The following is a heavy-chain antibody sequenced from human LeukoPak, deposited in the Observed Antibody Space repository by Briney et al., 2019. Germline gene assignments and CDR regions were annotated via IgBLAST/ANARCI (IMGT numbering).Heavy chain of an antibody. D-gene: IGHD4-17*01. J-gene: IGHJ4*02. Sequence: GGSLRLSCAASGFTFSSYGMHWVRQAPGKGLGWVAVISYDGSNKYYADSVKGRFTISRDNSKNTLYLQMNSLRAEDTAVYYCAKLPMTTGTGFDYWGQGTLVTVSS. CDR3: AKLPMTTGTGFDY. CDR2: ISYDGSNK. V-gene: IGHV3-30*18. CDR1: GFTFSSYG.